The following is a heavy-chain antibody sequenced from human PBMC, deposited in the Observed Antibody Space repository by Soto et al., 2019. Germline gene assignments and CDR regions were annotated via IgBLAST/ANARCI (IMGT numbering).Heavy chain of an antibody. CDR2: ITSSGTYA. CDR1: GFTFSDYS. V-gene: IGHV3-11*06. Sequence: VESGESGGALVQPGGSVRLSCAASGFTFSDYSMTWIRQAPGKGLEWVSYITSSGTYAKYADSVWGRFTISRDNAKSSLYLQMNSLRAEDTAVYYCTPTTRYYNMDVWGQGTTVIVSS. D-gene: IGHD1-1*01. J-gene: IGHJ6*02. CDR3: TPTTRYYNMDV.